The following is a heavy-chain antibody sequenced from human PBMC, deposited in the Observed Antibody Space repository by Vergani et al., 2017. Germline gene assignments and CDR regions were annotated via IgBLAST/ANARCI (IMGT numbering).Heavy chain of an antibody. CDR2: INPSGGTT. D-gene: IGHD3-3*01. J-gene: IGHJ4*02. CDR1: GYTFTSYY. Sequence: QVQLVQSGAEVKKPGASVKVSCKAFGYTFTSYYMHWVRQAPGQGLEWMGIINPSGGTTSYAQKFQGRVTMTRDTSTSTVYMELSSLSSEDTAVYYCAKGKDVLRFLEWLFFDYWGQGTLVTVSS. CDR3: AKGKDVLRFLEWLFFDY. V-gene: IGHV1-46*01.